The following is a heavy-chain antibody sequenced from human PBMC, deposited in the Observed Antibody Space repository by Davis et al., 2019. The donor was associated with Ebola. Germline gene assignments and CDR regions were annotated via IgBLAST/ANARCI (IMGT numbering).Heavy chain of an antibody. CDR1: GGSISSSSYY. CDR2: INHSGST. J-gene: IGHJ4*02. V-gene: IGHV4-39*01. CDR3: ASMIVDYFDY. D-gene: IGHD3-22*01. Sequence: GSLRLSCTVSGGSISSSSYYWSWIRQPPGKGLEWIGEINHSGSTNYNPSLKSRVTISVDTSKNQFSLKLSSVTAADTAVYYCASMIVDYFDYWGQGTLVTVSS.